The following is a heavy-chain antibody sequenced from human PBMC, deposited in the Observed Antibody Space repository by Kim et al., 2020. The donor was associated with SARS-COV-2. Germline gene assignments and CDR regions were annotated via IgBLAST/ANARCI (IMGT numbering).Heavy chain of an antibody. D-gene: IGHD2-15*01. CDR2: ISSSSSYI. CDR1: GFTFSSYS. J-gene: IGHJ6*02. V-gene: IGHV3-21*01. CDR3: ARSEYCSGGSCYYYYYGMYV. Sequence: GGSLRLSCAASGFTFSSYSMNWVRQAPGKGLEWVSSISSSSSYIYYADSVKGRFTISRDNAKNSLYLQMNSLRAEDTAVYYCARSEYCSGGSCYYYYYGMYVWGQGTTVTVSS.